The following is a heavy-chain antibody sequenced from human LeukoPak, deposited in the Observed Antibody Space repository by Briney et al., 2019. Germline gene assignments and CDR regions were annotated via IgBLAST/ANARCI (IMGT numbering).Heavy chain of an antibody. CDR2: INYSGST. Sequence: AETPSLTCTVSGGSVSSTTNYWSWIRQPPGKGLEWIGYINYSGSTSYNPSLKNRVTISRDTSNNKFSLNLKSVTAADTAVYYCARDRYTDYFDDWGLGVPASVSS. CDR3: ARDRYTDYFDD. V-gene: IGHV4-61*01. D-gene: IGHD3-16*02. J-gene: IGHJ4*02. CDR1: GGSVSSTTNY.